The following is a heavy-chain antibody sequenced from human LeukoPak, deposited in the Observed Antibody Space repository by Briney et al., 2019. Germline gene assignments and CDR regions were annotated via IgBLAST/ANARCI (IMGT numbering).Heavy chain of an antibody. CDR1: GFTFSSYD. CDR3: AKGYRGDPIDY. CDR2: ISNSGGTT. Sequence: GGSLRLSCAASGFTFSSYDMHWVRQAPGKGLEWVSAISNSGGTTYYADSVKGRFTISRDNSKNTLSLQMNSLRAEDTAVYCCAKGYRGDPIDYWGQGTLVTVSS. J-gene: IGHJ4*02. V-gene: IGHV3-23*01. D-gene: IGHD2-21*02.